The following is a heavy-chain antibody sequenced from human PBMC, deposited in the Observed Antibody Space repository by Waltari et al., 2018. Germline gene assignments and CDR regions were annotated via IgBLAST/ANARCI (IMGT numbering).Heavy chain of an antibody. Sequence: QVQLVESGGGVVQPGRSLRLSCAACGFTFRSFGMAWVRQAPGKRLEWVAVIWYDGSNKYYADSVKGRFTISRDNSKNTLYLQMNSLRAEDTAVYYCARDSDSSGWTPWGQGTLVTVSS. CDR2: IWYDGSNK. CDR1: GFTFRSFG. CDR3: ARDSDSSGWTP. V-gene: IGHV3-33*01. J-gene: IGHJ5*02. D-gene: IGHD6-19*01.